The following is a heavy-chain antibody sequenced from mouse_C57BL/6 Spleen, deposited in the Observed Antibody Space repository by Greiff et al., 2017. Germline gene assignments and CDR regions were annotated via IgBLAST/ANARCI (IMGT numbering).Heavy chain of an antibody. CDR3: ARSGQSRGYAMDY. D-gene: IGHD3-3*01. V-gene: IGHV1-69*01. CDR1: GYTFTSYW. J-gene: IGHJ4*01. CDR2: IDPSDSYT. Sequence: QVQLQQPGAELVMPGASVKLSCKASGYTFTSYWMHWVKQRPGQGLEWIGEIDPSDSYTNYNQKFKGKSTWTVDKSSSTAYMQLSSLTSEDSAVYYCARSGQSRGYAMDYWGQGTSVTVSS.